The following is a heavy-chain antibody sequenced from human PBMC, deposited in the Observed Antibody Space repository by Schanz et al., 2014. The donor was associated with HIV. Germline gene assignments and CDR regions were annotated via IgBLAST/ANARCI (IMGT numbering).Heavy chain of an antibody. CDR1: GFTFSNYG. Sequence: QVQLVESGGGVVQPGRSLRLSCAASGFTFSNYGMHWVRQAPGKGLEWVAVISHDGGTENYGDFVKGRFTISRDNSRNTLYLQMDSLRAEDTAVYYCAKCAGGTCSIDYWGQGTLVSVSA. CDR3: AKCAGGTCSIDY. J-gene: IGHJ4*02. D-gene: IGHD2-15*01. CDR2: ISHDGGTE. V-gene: IGHV3-30*18.